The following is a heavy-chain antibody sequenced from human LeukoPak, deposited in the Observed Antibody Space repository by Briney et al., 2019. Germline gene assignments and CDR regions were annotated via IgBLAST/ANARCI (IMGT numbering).Heavy chain of an antibody. CDR3: ARRPDYGDYTYYYYYMDV. Sequence: SETLSLTCTVSGGSISSYYWSWIRQPPGKGLEWIGYIYYSGSTNYNPSLKSRVTISVDTSKNQFSLKLSSVTAADTAVYYCARRPDYGDYTYYYYYMDVWGKGTTVTISS. CDR1: GGSISSYY. CDR2: IYYSGST. V-gene: IGHV4-59*12. D-gene: IGHD4-17*01. J-gene: IGHJ6*03.